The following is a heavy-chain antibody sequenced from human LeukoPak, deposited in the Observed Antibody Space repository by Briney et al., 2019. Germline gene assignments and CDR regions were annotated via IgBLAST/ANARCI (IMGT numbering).Heavy chain of an antibody. CDR3: ARAPVVVAATAYWYFDL. V-gene: IGHV4-34*01. J-gene: IGHJ2*01. CDR1: GGSFSGYY. D-gene: IGHD2-15*01. CDR2: INHSGST. Sequence: PSETLSLTCAVYGGSFSGYYWSWIRQPPGKGLEWIGEINHSGSTNYNPSLKSRVTISVDTSKNQFSLKLSSVTAADTAVYYCARAPVVVAATAYWYFDLRGRGTLVTVSS.